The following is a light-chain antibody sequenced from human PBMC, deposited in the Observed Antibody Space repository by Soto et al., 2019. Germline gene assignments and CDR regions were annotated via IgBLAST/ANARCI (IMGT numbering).Light chain of an antibody. V-gene: IGLV2-23*01. CDR2: EGS. Sequence: QSALTQPASVSGSPGQSITISCTGTSSDVGSYNLVAWYQQHPGKAPKLMIYEGSKGPSGVSNRFSGSKSGNTASLTISGLQADDEADYYCCSYAGSSTWVFDGGTKVTVL. J-gene: IGLJ3*02. CDR3: CSYAGSSTWV. CDR1: SSDVGSYNL.